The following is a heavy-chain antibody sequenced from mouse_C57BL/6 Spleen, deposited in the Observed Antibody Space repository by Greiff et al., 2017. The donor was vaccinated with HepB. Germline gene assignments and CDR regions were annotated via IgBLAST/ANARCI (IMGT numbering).Heavy chain of an antibody. CDR2: IYPGSGST. Sequence: VQLQQPGTELVKPGASVKLSCKASGYTFTSYWMHWVKQRPGQGLEWIGDIYPGSGSTNYNEKFKSKATLTVDTSSSTAYMQLSSLTSEDSAVYYCARNPSVRYYFDYWGQGTTLTVSS. CDR1: GYTFTSYW. V-gene: IGHV1-55*01. J-gene: IGHJ2*01. D-gene: IGHD1-1*01. CDR3: ARNPSVRYYFDY.